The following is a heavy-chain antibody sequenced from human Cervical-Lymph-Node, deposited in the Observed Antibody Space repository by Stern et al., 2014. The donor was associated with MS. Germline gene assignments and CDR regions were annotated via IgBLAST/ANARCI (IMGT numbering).Heavy chain of an antibody. V-gene: IGHV2-5*02. CDR3: AHIKALSTFDI. D-gene: IGHD6-6*01. CDR1: GFSLTTSGVG. CDR2: IYWDDDS. Sequence: ESCPTLVKPTQTLTLTCTFSGFSLTTSGVGVGWIRQPPGKALEWLALIYWDDDSRYSPSLTSRLTIAKDTSKNQVVLTMTNMDPVDTGTYYCAHIKALSTFDIWGQGTTVTVSS. J-gene: IGHJ3*02.